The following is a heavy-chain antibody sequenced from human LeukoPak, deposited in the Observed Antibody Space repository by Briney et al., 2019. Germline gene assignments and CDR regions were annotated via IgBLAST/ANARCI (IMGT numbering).Heavy chain of an antibody. Sequence: SVKVSCKASGGTFSSYAISWVRQAPGQGLEWMGRIIPILGIANYAQKFQGRVTITADKSTSTAYMELSSLRSEDTAVYYCARDIGYSDYINWGQGTLVTVSS. CDR2: IIPILGIA. CDR3: ARDIGYSDYIN. V-gene: IGHV1-69*04. J-gene: IGHJ4*02. D-gene: IGHD5-12*01. CDR1: GGTFSSYA.